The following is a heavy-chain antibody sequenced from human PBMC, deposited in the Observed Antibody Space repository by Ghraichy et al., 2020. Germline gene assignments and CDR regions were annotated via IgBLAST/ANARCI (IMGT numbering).Heavy chain of an antibody. Sequence: GGSLRLSCAASGFTFSSYSMNWVRQAPGKGLEWVSSISSSSSYIYYADSVKGRFTISRDNAKNSLYLQMNSLRAEDTAVYYCASPRSDYGDYDNWFDPWGQGTLVTVSS. CDR3: ASPRSDYGDYDNWFDP. J-gene: IGHJ5*02. V-gene: IGHV3-21*01. CDR1: GFTFSSYS. D-gene: IGHD4-17*01. CDR2: ISSSSSYI.